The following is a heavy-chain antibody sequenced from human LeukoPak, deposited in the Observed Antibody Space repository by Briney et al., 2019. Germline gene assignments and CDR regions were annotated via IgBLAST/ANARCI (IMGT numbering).Heavy chain of an antibody. CDR1: GGTFSSYA. D-gene: IGHD2-21*02. V-gene: IGHV1-69*13. CDR2: IIPIFGTA. J-gene: IGHJ4*02. CDR3: ARAVVVTAPLGY. Sequence: ASVKVSCKASGGTFSSYAISWVRQAPGQGLEGMGGIIPIFGTANYAQKFQGRVTITADESTSTAYMELSSLRSEDTAVYYCARAVVVTAPLGYWGQGTLVTVSS.